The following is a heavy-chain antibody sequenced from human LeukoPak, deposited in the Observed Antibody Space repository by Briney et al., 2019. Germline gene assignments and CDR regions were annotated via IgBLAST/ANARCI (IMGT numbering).Heavy chain of an antibody. CDR1: EFTFSNYA. D-gene: IGHD3-22*01. V-gene: IGHV3-23*01. Sequence: GGSLRLSCAASEFTFSNYAMAWVRQAPGKGLEWVSSITGTSSGTYYADSVKGRFTISRDNAKNSLYLQMNSLRAEDTAVYYCVGYYDSSGYYTSYYFDYWGQGTLVTVSS. J-gene: IGHJ4*02. CDR3: VGYYDSSGYYTSYYFDY. CDR2: ITGTSSGT.